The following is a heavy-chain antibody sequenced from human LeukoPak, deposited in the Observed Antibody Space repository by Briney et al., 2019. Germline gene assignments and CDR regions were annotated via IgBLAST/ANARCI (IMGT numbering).Heavy chain of an antibody. CDR3: AKGGLSGYYDILTGSPLADAFDP. CDR1: GFTVSSNY. CDR2: IYSRGNT. J-gene: IGHJ5*02. V-gene: IGHV3-66*01. Sequence: GGSLRLSCAASGFTVSSNYMTWVRQAPGKGLEWVSVIYSRGNTYYADSVKDRFTISRDNSKNTLYLQMNSLRAEDTAVYYCAKGGLSGYYDILTGSPLADAFDPWGQGTLVTVSS. D-gene: IGHD3-9*01.